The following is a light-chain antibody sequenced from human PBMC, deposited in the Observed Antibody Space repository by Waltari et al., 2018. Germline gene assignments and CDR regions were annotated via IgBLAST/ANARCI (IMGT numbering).Light chain of an antibody. CDR2: RND. Sequence: QSVLTQPPSASGTPGQRVTISCSGSYSNVGANVVTWYQHLPGTAPKLLIYRNDRRPSGVPDRFSASKSSTSASLAISGLRPEDEADYYCASWDDSLNGRWVFGGGTKLTVL. CDR1: YSNVGANV. J-gene: IGLJ2*01. V-gene: IGLV1-44*01. CDR3: ASWDDSLNGRWV.